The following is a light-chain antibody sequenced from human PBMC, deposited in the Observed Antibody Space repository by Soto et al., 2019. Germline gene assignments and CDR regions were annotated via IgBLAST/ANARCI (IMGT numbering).Light chain of an antibody. J-gene: IGLJ1*01. CDR1: SSDVGGYNY. CDR2: DVS. Sequence: QSVLTQPASVSGSPGQSINISCTGTSSDVGGYNYASWYQHHPGKAPKLIIYDVSNRPSGVSNPFSGSKSGNTASLTISGLQPEDEADYYCSSYTTSNTRQIVFGTGTKLTVL. CDR3: SSYTTSNTRQIV. V-gene: IGLV2-14*03.